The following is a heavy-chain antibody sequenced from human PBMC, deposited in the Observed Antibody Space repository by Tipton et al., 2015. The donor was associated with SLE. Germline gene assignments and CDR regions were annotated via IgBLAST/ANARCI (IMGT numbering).Heavy chain of an antibody. CDR1: GDSINSDTYY. Sequence: TLSLTCTVSGDSINSDTYYWTWIRQPPGKGLEWIGYISYSGTTDYNPSLKSRVTISEDTSKNQLSLNLTSVTAADTAIYYCARTMGVGYCSGVSCFEPFDYWGQGTLVTVSS. V-gene: IGHV4-61*01. J-gene: IGHJ4*02. D-gene: IGHD2-15*01. CDR2: ISYSGTT. CDR3: ARTMGVGYCSGVSCFEPFDY.